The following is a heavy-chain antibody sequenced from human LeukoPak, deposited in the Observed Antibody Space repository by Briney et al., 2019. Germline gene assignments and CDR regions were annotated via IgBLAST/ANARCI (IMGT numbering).Heavy chain of an antibody. D-gene: IGHD1-26*01. CDR3: ARGSGSYYYYYGMDV. Sequence: SETLSLTCTVSGGSISSYYWSWIRQPPGKGLEGIGYIYYSGSTNYNPSLKSRVTISVDTSKNQFSLKLSSVTAADTAVYYCARGSGSYYYYYGMDVWGQGTTVTVSS. CDR2: IYYSGST. J-gene: IGHJ6*02. V-gene: IGHV4-59*08. CDR1: GGSISSYY.